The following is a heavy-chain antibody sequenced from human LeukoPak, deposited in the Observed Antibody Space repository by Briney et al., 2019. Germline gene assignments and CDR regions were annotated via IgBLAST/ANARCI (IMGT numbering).Heavy chain of an antibody. D-gene: IGHD6-13*01. V-gene: IGHV3-7*01. CDR2: IKQDGSDK. CDR1: GFSFSSYW. Sequence: GGSLRLSCAASGFSFSSYWMTWVRQAPGKGLEWVANIKQDGSDKYYVDSVKGRFTISRDNAKNSLYLQMNSLRAEDTAVYYCARDEDSSSWHSPSRYYYGMDVWGQGTTVTVSS. J-gene: IGHJ6*02. CDR3: ARDEDSSSWHSPSRYYYGMDV.